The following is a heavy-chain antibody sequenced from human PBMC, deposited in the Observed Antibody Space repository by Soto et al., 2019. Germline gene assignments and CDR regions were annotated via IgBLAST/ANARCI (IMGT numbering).Heavy chain of an antibody. J-gene: IGHJ4*02. CDR1: GGSISSSNW. V-gene: IGHV4-4*02. CDR2: IYHSGST. Sequence: SETLSLTCAVSGGSISSSNWWSWVRQPPGKGLEWIGEIYHSGSTNYNPSLKSRVTISVDKSKNQFSLKLSSVTAADTAVYYCASSEYCSGGSCLGFYWGQGTLVTVSS. D-gene: IGHD2-15*01. CDR3: ASSEYCSGGSCLGFY.